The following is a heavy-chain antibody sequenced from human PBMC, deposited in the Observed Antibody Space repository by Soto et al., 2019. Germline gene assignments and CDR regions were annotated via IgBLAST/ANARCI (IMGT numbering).Heavy chain of an antibody. CDR1: GGTFSSYA. CDR2: IIPIFGTA. J-gene: IGHJ6*02. Sequence: SVKVSCKASGGTFSSYAISWVRQAPGQGLEWMGGIIPIFGTANYAQKFQGRVTITADESTSTAYMELRSLRSDDTAVYYCARVGPKVDSSGYLPYYYGMDVWGQGTPVTAP. CDR3: ARVGPKVDSSGYLPYYYGMDV. D-gene: IGHD3-22*01. V-gene: IGHV1-69*13.